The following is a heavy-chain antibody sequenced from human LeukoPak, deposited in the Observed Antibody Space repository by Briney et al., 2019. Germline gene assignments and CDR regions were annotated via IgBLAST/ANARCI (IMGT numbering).Heavy chain of an antibody. CDR3: AILYSTNY. CDR2: ISYDGSNK. J-gene: IGHJ4*02. Sequence: GGSLRLSCAASGFTFSSYAMHWVRQAPGKGLEWVAVISYDGSNKYYADSVKGRFTISRDNSKNTLYLQMNSLRAEDTALYYCAILYSTNYWGQGTLVTVSS. CDR1: GFTFSSYA. V-gene: IGHV3-30-3*01. D-gene: IGHD6-13*01.